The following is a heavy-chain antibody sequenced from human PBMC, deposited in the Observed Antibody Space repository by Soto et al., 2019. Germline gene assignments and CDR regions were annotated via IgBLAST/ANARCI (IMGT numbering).Heavy chain of an antibody. V-gene: IGHV3-7*04. D-gene: IGHD2-21*01. Sequence: EVHLVESGGGLVQPGGSLRLSCAASGFTFSDYWMTWVRQTPGKGLEGVANMNPDGSEQYYLDSVKGRFTISRDNAKNSLYLQMNSLRGEDTAEYYCTRDLNHDCGPWGQGTQVIVSS. CDR1: GFTFSDYW. J-gene: IGHJ5*02. CDR2: MNPDGSEQ. CDR3: TRDLNHDCGP.